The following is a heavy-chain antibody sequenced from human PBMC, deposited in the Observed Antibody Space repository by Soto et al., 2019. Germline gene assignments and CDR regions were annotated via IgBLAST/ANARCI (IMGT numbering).Heavy chain of an antibody. D-gene: IGHD1-26*01. CDR3: AKGLVTVGAITPDY. V-gene: IGHV3-23*01. J-gene: IGHJ4*02. CDR1: GFTFSSYA. Sequence: GGSLRLSCAASGFTFSSYAMSWVCQAPGKGLEWVSAISGSGGSTYYADSVKGRFTISRDNSKNTLYLQMNSLRAEDTAVYYWAKGLVTVGAITPDYWGQEPLVTVSS. CDR2: ISGSGGST.